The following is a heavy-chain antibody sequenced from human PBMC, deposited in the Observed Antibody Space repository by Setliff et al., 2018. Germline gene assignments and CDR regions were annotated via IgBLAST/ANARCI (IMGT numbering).Heavy chain of an antibody. CDR1: GGSISSSSYY. Sequence: PSETLSLTCTVSGGSISSSSYYWGWIRQPPGKGLEWIGSIYYSGSTYYNPSLKSRVTISVDTSKNQFSLKLSSVTAADTAVYYCARRETYYNFWSGYYAYWGQGTRV. CDR2: IYYSGST. D-gene: IGHD3-3*01. J-gene: IGHJ4*02. V-gene: IGHV4-39*07. CDR3: ARRETYYNFWSGYYAY.